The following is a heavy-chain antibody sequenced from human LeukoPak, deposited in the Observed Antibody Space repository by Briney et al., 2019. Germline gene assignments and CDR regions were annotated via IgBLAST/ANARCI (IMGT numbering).Heavy chain of an antibody. CDR3: AKSGIVVVTPGG. CDR1: GFTFSSYA. D-gene: IGHD3-22*01. CDR2: ISGSGGST. V-gene: IGHV3-23*01. Sequence: GGSLRLSCAASGFTFSSYAMSWVRQAPGMGLEWVSAISGSGGSTYYADSVKGRFTISRDNSKNTLYLQMNSLRAEDTAVYYCAKSGIVVVTPGGWGQGTLVTVSS. J-gene: IGHJ4*02.